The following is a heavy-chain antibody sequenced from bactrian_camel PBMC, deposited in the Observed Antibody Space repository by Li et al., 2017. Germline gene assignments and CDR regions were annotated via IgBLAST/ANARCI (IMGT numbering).Heavy chain of an antibody. J-gene: IGHJ4*01. CDR3: MISAVSGISKN. Sequence: GGLVQPGESLRLSCAASGLSFTSYYPAWVRQAPGKGLEWLSDIHGDSGDTFYTDSVKGRFTISLDNANNTVYLQMNSLKPEDTAVYYFMISAVSGISKNWGQGTQVTVS. CDR1: GLSFTSYY. CDR2: IHGDSGDT. D-gene: IGHD3*01. V-gene: IGHV3S6*01.